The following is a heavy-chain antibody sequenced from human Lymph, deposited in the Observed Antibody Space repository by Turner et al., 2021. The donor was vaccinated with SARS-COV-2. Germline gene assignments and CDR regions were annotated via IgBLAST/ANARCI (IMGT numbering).Heavy chain of an antibody. CDR3: EKDLAGTYYSSFDY. J-gene: IGHJ4*02. CDR1: GFTFDDYA. D-gene: IGHD1-26*01. CDR2: INWSGGSI. V-gene: IGHV3-9*01. Sequence: EVQLVESGGGLVQPGRSLRLSCAASGFTFDDYAMHWVRRAPGKGLEWVSGINWSGGSIAYADSVKGRFTISRDNPKNSLYLQMNSLRAEDTAFYYCEKDLAGTYYSSFDYWGQGTLVTVSS.